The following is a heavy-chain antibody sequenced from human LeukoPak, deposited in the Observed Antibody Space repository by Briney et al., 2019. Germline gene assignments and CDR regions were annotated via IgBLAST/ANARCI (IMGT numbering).Heavy chain of an antibody. CDR1: GGTFSSYA. Sequence: SAKVSCKASGGTFSSYAISWVRQAPGQGLEWMGGIIPIFGTANYAQKFQGRVTITADESTSTAYMELSSLRSEDTAVYYCASGDGDVSDDPYYFDYWGQGTLVTVSS. J-gene: IGHJ4*02. CDR2: IIPIFGTA. V-gene: IGHV1-69*13. D-gene: IGHD5/OR15-5a*01. CDR3: ASGDGDVSDDPYYFDY.